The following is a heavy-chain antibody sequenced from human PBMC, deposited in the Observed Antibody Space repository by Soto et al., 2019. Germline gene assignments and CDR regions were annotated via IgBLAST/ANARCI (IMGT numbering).Heavy chain of an antibody. CDR2: IKSKTDGGTT. V-gene: IGHV3-15*01. D-gene: IGHD6-13*01. CDR3: ARAQYSSSWYWGAFDI. CDR1: GFTFSNAW. J-gene: IGHJ3*02. Sequence: VQLVESGGGLVKPGGSLRLSCAASGFTFSNAWMSWVRQAPGKGLEWVGRIKSKTDGGTTDYAAPVKGRFTISRDDSKNTLYLQMNSLRAEDTAVYYCARAQYSSSWYWGAFDIWGQGTMVTVSS.